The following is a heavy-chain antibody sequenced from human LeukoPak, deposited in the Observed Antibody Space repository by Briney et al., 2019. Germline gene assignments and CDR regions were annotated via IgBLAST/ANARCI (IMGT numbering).Heavy chain of an antibody. V-gene: IGHV4-59*08. CDR1: GGSISSYY. D-gene: IGHD1-26*01. J-gene: IGHJ3*02. CDR3: ARDAGWEQEGAAFDI. CDR2: IYYSGSS. Sequence: SETLSLTCTVSGGSISSYYRSWIRQPPGKGLEWIGYIYYSGSSNYNPSPKNRVTISVETSKNQCSLKLSSVTAADTAVYYCARDAGWEQEGAAFDIWGEGTMVTVS.